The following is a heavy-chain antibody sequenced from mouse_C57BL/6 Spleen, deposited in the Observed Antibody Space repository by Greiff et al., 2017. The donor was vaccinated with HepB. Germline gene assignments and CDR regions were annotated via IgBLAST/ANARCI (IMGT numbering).Heavy chain of an antibody. CDR1: GFTFSSYA. D-gene: IGHD2-1*01. V-gene: IGHV5-9-1*02. CDR3: TRVGNFYYFDY. CDR2: ISSGGDYI. J-gene: IGHJ2*01. Sequence: EVHLVESGEGLVKPGGSLKLSCAASGFTFSSYAMSWVRQTPEKRLEWVAYISSGGDYIYYADTVKGRFTISRDNARNTLYLQMSSLKSEDTAMYYCTRVGNFYYFDYWGQGTTLTVSS.